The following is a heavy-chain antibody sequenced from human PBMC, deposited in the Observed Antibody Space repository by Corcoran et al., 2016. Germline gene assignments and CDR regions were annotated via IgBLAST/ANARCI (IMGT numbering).Heavy chain of an antibody. V-gene: IGHV4-31*03. D-gene: IGHD1-26*01. Sequence: QVQLQESGPGLVKPSQTLSLTCTVSGGSISSGGYYWSWIRQHPGKGLEWIGYIYYSGSTYYNPSLKSRVTISVDTSKNQFSLKLSSVTAADTAVYDCARESNSEGAFDIWGQGTMVTVSS. CDR1: GGSISSGGYY. CDR2: IYYSGST. CDR3: ARESNSEGAFDI. J-gene: IGHJ3*02.